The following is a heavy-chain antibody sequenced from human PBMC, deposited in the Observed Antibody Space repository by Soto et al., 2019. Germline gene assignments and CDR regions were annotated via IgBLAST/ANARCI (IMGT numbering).Heavy chain of an antibody. D-gene: IGHD2-2*01. CDR3: ASHFPGHCSPTTCYGGGDY. CDR1: EDTFNSYS. J-gene: IGHJ4*02. V-gene: IGHV1-69*02. Sequence: QVQLVQSGAEVKKPGSSVKVSCTASEDTFNSYSVIWVRQAPGQGLEWMGRIIPSVGLASYAQSLQGRVTITADRSTYTVYMQMSSLRSDDTAVYYCASHFPGHCSPTTCYGGGDYWGQGTLVTVSS. CDR2: IIPSVGLA.